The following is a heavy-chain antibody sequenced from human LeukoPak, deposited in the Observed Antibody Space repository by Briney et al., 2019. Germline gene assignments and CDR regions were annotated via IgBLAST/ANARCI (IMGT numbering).Heavy chain of an antibody. CDR2: FDPEDGET. Sequence: ASVKVSCEVSGYTLTELSMRWVRQAPGKGLEWMGGFDPEDGETIYAQKFQGRVTMTEDTSTDTAYMELSSLRSEDTAVYYCATAHRFGWSGYPHPFDYWGQGTLVTVSS. CDR1: GYTLTELS. J-gene: IGHJ4*02. CDR3: ATAHRFGWSGYPHPFDY. V-gene: IGHV1-24*01. D-gene: IGHD3-3*01.